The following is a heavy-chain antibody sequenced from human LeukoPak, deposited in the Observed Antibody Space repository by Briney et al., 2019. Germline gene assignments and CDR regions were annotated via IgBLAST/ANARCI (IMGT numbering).Heavy chain of an antibody. J-gene: IGHJ6*04. D-gene: IGHD3-10*02. CDR1: GFTFTKFW. Sequence: GGSLRLSCEASGFTFTKFWMSWVRQAPGKGLERVANIQEDGKKENYVDSVRGRFTISRDNAKNSIYLQMNSLRVEDTAVYYCAELGITMIGGVWGKGTTVTISS. V-gene: IGHV3-7*01. CDR2: IQEDGKKE. CDR3: AELGITMIGGV.